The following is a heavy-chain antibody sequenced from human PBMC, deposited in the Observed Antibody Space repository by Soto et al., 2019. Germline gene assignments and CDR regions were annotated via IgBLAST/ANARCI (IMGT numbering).Heavy chain of an antibody. Sequence: PGGSLRLSCAASGFTFSSYSMNWVRQAPGKGLQWVSSISSSSTYIYYADSVKGRFTISRDNAKNSLYLQMNSLRAEDTAVYYCARDTNYYDSSVYYGYWGQGTLVTVSS. D-gene: IGHD3-22*01. CDR1: GFTFSSYS. CDR2: ISSSSTYI. CDR3: ARDTNYYDSSVYYGY. J-gene: IGHJ4*02. V-gene: IGHV3-21*01.